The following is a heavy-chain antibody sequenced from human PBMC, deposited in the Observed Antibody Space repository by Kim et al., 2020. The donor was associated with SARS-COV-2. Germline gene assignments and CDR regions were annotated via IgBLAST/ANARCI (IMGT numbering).Heavy chain of an antibody. J-gene: IGHJ5*02. V-gene: IGHV4-34*01. Sequence: KRRVTISVDTSKNQFSLKRSSVTAADTAVYYCARGLGVRFGDEGKGWFDPWGQGTLVTVSS. CDR3: ARGLGVRFGDEGKGWFDP. D-gene: IGHD3-10*01.